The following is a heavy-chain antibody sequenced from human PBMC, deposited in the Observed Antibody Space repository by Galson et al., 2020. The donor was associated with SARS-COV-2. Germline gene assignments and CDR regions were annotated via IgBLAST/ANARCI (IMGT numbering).Heavy chain of an antibody. CDR1: GHSFNSYW. V-gene: IGHV1-46*02. CDR3: VLEGSGSYYFDY. D-gene: IGHD2-15*01. J-gene: IGHJ4*02. Sequence: ASVKVSCKPTGHSFNSYWVHWVRQAPGQGLEWMAAMNPNTGTKRYTENLQGRVTLTRDTSTSTVYMELSSLRSEDAAFYFCVLEGSGSYYFDYWGRGTLVSVSS. CDR2: MNPNTGTK.